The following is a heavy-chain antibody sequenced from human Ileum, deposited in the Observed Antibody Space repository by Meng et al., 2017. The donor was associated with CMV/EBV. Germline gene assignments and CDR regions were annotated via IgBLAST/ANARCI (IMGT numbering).Heavy chain of an antibody. Sequence: GFTFSSYAMHWVRQAPGKGLEWVAVISYDGSNKYYADSVKGRFTISRDNSKNTLYLQMNSLRAEDTAVYYCARDYYDSSGYVGRFDYWGQGTLVTVSS. CDR3: ARDYYDSSGYVGRFDY. J-gene: IGHJ4*02. CDR1: GFTFSSYA. V-gene: IGHV3-30*04. D-gene: IGHD3-22*01. CDR2: ISYDGSNK.